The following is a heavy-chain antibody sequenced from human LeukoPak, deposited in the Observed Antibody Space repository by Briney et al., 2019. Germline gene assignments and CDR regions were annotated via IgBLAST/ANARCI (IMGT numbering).Heavy chain of an antibody. V-gene: IGHV3-21*01. CDR3: ARDFFHSSDSRPFDY. CDR1: GFTLGAYT. CDR2: IFSRSESI. D-gene: IGHD3-22*01. J-gene: IGHJ4*02. Sequence: PGGSLRLSCAASGFTLGAYTINWVRQAPEKGLEWVSCIFSRSESILYADSVKGRFTISRDNAQNSLYLQMDSLRVEDTAVYYCARDFFHSSDSRPFDYWGQGTLVTVSS.